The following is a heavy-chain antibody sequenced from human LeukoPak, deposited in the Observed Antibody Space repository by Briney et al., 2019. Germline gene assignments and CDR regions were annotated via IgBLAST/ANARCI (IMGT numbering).Heavy chain of an antibody. D-gene: IGHD5-24*01. V-gene: IGHV4-4*08. CDR1: GGSFSGYY. J-gene: IGHJ4*02. CDR3: ARLYLPATRFDY. CDR2: IYTSGST. Sequence: SETLSLTCAVYGGSFSGYYWSWIRQPPGKGLEWIGYIYTSGSTNYNPSLKSRVTISVDTSKNQFSLKLSSVTAADTAVYFCARLYLPATRFDYWGQGTLVTVSS.